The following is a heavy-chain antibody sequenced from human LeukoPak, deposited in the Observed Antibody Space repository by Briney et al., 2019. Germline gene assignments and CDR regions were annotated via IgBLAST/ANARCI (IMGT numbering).Heavy chain of an antibody. CDR1: GFTFSSYG. Sequence: GGSLRLSCAASGFTFSSYGMHWVRQAPGKGLEWVAVIWYDGSNKYYADPVKGRFTISRDNSKNTLYLQMNSLRAEDTAVYYCARGGSRDAFDIWGQGTMVTVSS. CDR2: IWYDGSNK. CDR3: ARGGSRDAFDI. J-gene: IGHJ3*02. V-gene: IGHV3-33*01. D-gene: IGHD3-16*01.